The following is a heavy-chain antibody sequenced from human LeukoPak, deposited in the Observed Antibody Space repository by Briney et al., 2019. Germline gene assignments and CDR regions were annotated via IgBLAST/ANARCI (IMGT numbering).Heavy chain of an antibody. D-gene: IGHD6-19*01. V-gene: IGHV4-34*01. CDR2: INHSGST. CDR1: GGSFSGYY. Sequence: SETLSLTCAVYGGSFSGYYWSWIRQPPGKGLEWIGEINHSGSTNYNPSLKSRVTISVDTSKNQFSLKLRSVTAADTAVYYCASHPSLDASIAVAGPFDYWGQGTLVTVSS. CDR3: ASHPSLDASIAVAGPFDY. J-gene: IGHJ4*02.